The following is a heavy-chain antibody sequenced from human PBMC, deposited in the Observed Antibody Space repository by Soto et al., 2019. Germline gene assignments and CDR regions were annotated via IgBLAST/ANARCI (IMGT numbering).Heavy chain of an antibody. V-gene: IGHV5-51*01. CDR1: GYGFTSYW. CDR3: ARHRRDYPFDI. Sequence: GESLKISCKGSGYGFTSYWIGWVRQMPGKGLEWMGIIYAGDTETRYSPSSQGLVTISADKSISTAYLQWSSLKASDTAMYYCARHRRDYPFDIWGQGTMVTVSS. J-gene: IGHJ3*02. D-gene: IGHD3-10*01. CDR2: IYAGDTET.